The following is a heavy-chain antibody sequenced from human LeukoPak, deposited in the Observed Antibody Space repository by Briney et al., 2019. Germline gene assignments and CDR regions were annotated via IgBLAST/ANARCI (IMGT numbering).Heavy chain of an antibody. CDR1: GFTFSSYA. Sequence: GGSLRLSCAASGFTFSSYAMSWVRQAPGKGLEWVSAISGSGGSTYYADSVKGRFTSSSDNSKNTLDLQVNSLRAEDTAVYYCAKDRGGDIVVVPAAPGAFDIWGQGTMVTVSS. D-gene: IGHD2-2*01. CDR3: AKDRGGDIVVVPAAPGAFDI. V-gene: IGHV3-23*01. J-gene: IGHJ3*02. CDR2: ISGSGGST.